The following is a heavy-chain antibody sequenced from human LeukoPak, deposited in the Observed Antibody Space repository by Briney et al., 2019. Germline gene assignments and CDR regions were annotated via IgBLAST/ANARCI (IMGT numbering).Heavy chain of an antibody. D-gene: IGHD2-8*01. CDR2: IYTSGST. CDR3: ARQYSYCTNGVCPFDY. J-gene: IGHJ4*02. CDR1: GGSISSYY. V-gene: IGHV4-4*09. Sequence: SETLSLTCTVSGGSISSYYWSWIRQPPGKGLERIGYIYTSGSTNYNPSLKSRVTISVDTSKNQFSLKLSSVTAADTAVYYCARQYSYCTNGVCPFDYWGQGTLVTVSS.